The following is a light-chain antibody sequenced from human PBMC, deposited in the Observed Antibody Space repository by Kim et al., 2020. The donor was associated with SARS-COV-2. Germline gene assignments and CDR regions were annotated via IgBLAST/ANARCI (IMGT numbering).Light chain of an antibody. CDR1: QSISTR. CDR2: DAS. V-gene: IGKV1-5*01. Sequence: DIQMTQSPSTLSASVGDRVTVTCRASQSISTRLAWYQQKPGKAPKLLIFDASNLEGGVSSRFSGSGSGTEFTLTISSVQPDDFATYYCQEYNSYSGIFGQGTKVDIK. J-gene: IGKJ1*01. CDR3: QEYNSYSGI.